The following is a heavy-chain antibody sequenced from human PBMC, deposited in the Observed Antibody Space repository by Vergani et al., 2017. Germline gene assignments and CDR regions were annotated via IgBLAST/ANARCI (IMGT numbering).Heavy chain of an antibody. J-gene: IGHJ3*02. CDR1: GFTFTSSA. Sequence: QMQLVQSGPEVKKPGTSVKVSCKASGFTFTSSAVQWVRQARGQRLEWIGWIVVGSGNTNYAQKFQERVTITRDMSTSTAYMELSSLRSEDTAVYYCAREEGSGYEYDAFDIWGQGTMVTVSS. D-gene: IGHD5-12*01. CDR3: AREEGSGYEYDAFDI. CDR2: IVVGSGNT. V-gene: IGHV1-58*01.